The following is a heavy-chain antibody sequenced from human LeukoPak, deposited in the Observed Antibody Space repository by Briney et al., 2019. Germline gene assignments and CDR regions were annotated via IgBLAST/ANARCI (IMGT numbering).Heavy chain of an antibody. CDR2: ISGSAGST. D-gene: IGHD7-27*01. CDR1: GITVDLNY. Sequence: GGSLRLSCEASGITVDLNYMTWVRQAPGKGLEWVSSISGSAGSTYYADSVKGRFTISRDNSKNTLSLQMNSLRADDTAVYYCARDGEPRHWGSGYYYGMDVWGQGATVTVSS. CDR3: ARDGEPRHWGSGYYYGMDV. V-gene: IGHV3-23*01. J-gene: IGHJ6*02.